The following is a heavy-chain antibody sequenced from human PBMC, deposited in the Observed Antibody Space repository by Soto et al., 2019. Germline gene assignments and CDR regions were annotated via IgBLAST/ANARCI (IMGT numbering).Heavy chain of an antibody. D-gene: IGHD6-25*01. CDR1: GYSFTSYW. J-gene: IGHJ6*02. CDR3: ARLPTAATNKNPGGYYYGTDV. CDR2: IDPSDSYT. Sequence: GESLKISCKGSGYSFTSYWISWVRQMPGKGLEWMGRIDPSDSYTNYSPSFQGHVTISADKSISTAYLQWSSLKASDTAMYYCARLPTAATNKNPGGYYYGTDVWGQGTTVTVSS. V-gene: IGHV5-10-1*01.